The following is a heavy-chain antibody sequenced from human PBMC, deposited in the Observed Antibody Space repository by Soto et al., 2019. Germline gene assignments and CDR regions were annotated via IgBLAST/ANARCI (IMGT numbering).Heavy chain of an antibody. Sequence: EVRLVESGGGLAKPGGSLRLSCAASGFTFSSYSMNWVRQAPGKGLEWVSSITSSSIYIYYADSVKGRFTISRDNAKNSLFLQMNSLRAEDTAVYYCARIGSDYYDRSGYSYWGQGILVTVSS. CDR3: ARIGSDYYDRSGYSY. V-gene: IGHV3-21*02. CDR2: ITSSSIYI. CDR1: GFTFSSYS. J-gene: IGHJ4*02. D-gene: IGHD3-22*01.